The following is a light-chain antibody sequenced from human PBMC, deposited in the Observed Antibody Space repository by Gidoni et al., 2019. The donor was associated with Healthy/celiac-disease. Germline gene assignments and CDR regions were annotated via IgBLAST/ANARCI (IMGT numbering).Light chain of an antibody. CDR2: GAS. J-gene: IGKJ3*01. CDR1: QSVSSSY. CDR3: QQYGSSPFT. Sequence: EIVLTQSPGTPSLSPVERATLSCRASQSVSSSYLAWYQQKPGQAPRLLIYGASSRATGLPDRFSGSGSGTDFTLTISRLEPEDFAVYYCQQYGSSPFTFGPGTKVDIK. V-gene: IGKV3-20*01.